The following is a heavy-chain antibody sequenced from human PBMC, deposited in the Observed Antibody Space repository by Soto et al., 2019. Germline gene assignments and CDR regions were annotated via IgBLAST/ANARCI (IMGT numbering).Heavy chain of an antibody. CDR2: VYWDDDI. V-gene: IGHV2-5*02. CDR3: PLKLYSYQHYVDY. J-gene: IGHJ4*02. Sequence: QITLKESGPTLVKPTQTLTLTCTFSGFSLSTRGVGVGWIRQPPGKALEWLALVYWDDDIWYSPSLKNRLNNTXDXXKNQVVITKTHIDPLDTSTYYFPLKLYSYQHYVDYWNQRTLVPVSS. D-gene: IGHD2-2*01. CDR1: GFSLSTRGVG.